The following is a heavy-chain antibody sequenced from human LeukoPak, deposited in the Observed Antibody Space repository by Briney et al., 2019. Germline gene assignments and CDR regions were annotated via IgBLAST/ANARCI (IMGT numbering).Heavy chain of an antibody. CDR3: ARDIEAAGLFLDY. Sequence: GGSLRLSCAASGFTFSSYWMTWVRQAPGKGLEWVANIKYDGSEKDYMDSVKGRFTISRDNAKNSLYLQMNSLRAEDTAVYYCARDIEAAGLFLDYWGQGTLVIVSS. CDR1: GFTFSSYW. CDR2: IKYDGSEK. D-gene: IGHD6-13*01. J-gene: IGHJ4*02. V-gene: IGHV3-7*01.